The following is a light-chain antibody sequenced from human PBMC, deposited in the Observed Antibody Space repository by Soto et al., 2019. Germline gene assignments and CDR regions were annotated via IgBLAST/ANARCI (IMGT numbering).Light chain of an antibody. CDR3: CSYAGSTAL. Sequence: QLVLTQPASVSGSPGQSITISCTGTSSDVGNYNLVSWYQQVPGKAPKLIIYEVIQRPSGVSNRFSGSKSGNTASLTISGLQAEDEGDYYCCSYAGSTALFGGGTKLTVL. V-gene: IGLV2-23*02. CDR1: SSDVGNYNL. J-gene: IGLJ2*01. CDR2: EVI.